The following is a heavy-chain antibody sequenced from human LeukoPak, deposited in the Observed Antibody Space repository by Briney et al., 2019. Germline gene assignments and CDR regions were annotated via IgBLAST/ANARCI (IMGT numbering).Heavy chain of an antibody. Sequence: PGGSLTLSCAVSGFTLSGYCMLWARQAPGKGVVWVANVKEEGSGKNYVDSVKGRFTVSRDNAKNSLYLQMDSMSAEDTAVYYCARYSGGYYSFHNWGQGTLVTVSS. D-gene: IGHD1-26*01. CDR2: VKEEGSGK. V-gene: IGHV3-7*03. J-gene: IGHJ4*02. CDR3: ARYSGGYYSFHN. CDR1: GFTLSGYC.